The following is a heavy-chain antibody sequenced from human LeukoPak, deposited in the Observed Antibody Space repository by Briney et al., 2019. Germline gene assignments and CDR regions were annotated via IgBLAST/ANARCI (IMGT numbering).Heavy chain of an antibody. CDR1: GGTFSSYA. Sequence: ASVKVSCKASGGTFSSYAISWVRQAPGQGLEWMGGIIPIFGTANYAQKFQGRVTITADESTSTAYMELSSLRSEDTAVYYCARDLTATAAFDCWGQGTLVTVSS. V-gene: IGHV1-69*13. J-gene: IGHJ4*02. D-gene: IGHD6-13*01. CDR3: ARDLTATAAFDC. CDR2: IIPIFGTA.